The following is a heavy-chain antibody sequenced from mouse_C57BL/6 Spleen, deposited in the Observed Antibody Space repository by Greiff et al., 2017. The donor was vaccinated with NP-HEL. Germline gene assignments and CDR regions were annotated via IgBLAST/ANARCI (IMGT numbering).Heavy chain of an antibody. V-gene: IGHV1-52*01. Sequence: VQLQQPGAELVRPGSSVKLSCKASGYTFTSYWMHWVKQRPIQGLEWIGNIDHSGGETHYNQKFKDQATLTVDKSSSPASMQLSRLTSEDSAVYSWARCDGNQAWFDYWGQGTLVTVSA. D-gene: IGHD2-1*01. CDR1: GYTFTSYW. CDR2: IDHSGGET. CDR3: ARCDGNQAWFDY. J-gene: IGHJ3*01.